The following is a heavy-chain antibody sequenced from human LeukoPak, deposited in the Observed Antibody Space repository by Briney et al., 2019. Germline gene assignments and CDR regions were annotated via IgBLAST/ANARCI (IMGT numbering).Heavy chain of an antibody. Sequence: PSETLSLTCTVSGGSISSSTYYWGWIRQPPGKGLEWIGSIYYSGNIYHNPSLKSRVTVSVDTSKNQFSLKLSSVTAADTAMFYCARVRSGSDALDIWGQGTMVTVSS. CDR1: GGSISSSTYY. J-gene: IGHJ3*02. CDR2: IYYSGNI. D-gene: IGHD3-22*01. V-gene: IGHV4-39*01. CDR3: ARVRSGSDALDI.